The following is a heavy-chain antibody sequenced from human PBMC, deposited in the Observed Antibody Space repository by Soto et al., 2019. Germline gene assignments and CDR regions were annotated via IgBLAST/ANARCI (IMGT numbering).Heavy chain of an antibody. J-gene: IGHJ6*02. CDR1: GGSISNSY. CDR3: AMHSPPFFYGSGPWDV. V-gene: IGHV4-59*08. Sequence: QVQLQESGPGLVRPSETLSLTCTVSGGSISNSYWSWIRQSPGKGLEWIGYIYSSGGTNYNPSLMSRVTRSVDTSKNQFALKLSSLIAADTAGCYFAMHSPPFFYGSGPWDVWCHGTTVTVSS. CDR2: IYSSGGT. D-gene: IGHD3-10*01.